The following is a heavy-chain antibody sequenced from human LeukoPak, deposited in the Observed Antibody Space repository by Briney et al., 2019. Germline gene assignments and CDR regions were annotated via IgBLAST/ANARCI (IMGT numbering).Heavy chain of an antibody. CDR2: ISYDGSNK. V-gene: IGHV3-30*04. CDR1: GFTFSRYA. Sequence: GGSLRLSCAASGFTFSRYAMHWVRQAPGKGLEWVAVISYDGSNKYYADSVKGRFTISRDNSKNTLYLQMNSLRAEDTAVYYCARVGVAWDIVVVPAAGYFQHWGQGTLVTVSS. CDR3: ARVGVAWDIVVVPAAGYFQH. D-gene: IGHD2-2*01. J-gene: IGHJ1*01.